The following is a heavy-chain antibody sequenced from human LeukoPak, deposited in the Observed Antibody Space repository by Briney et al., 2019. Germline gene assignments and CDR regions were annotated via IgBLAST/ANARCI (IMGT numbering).Heavy chain of an antibody. CDR2: IIPIFGTA. V-gene: IGHV1-69*13. J-gene: IGHJ6*03. CDR3: ARGEVGASYYYYMDV. CDR1: GGTFSSYA. Sequence: SVKVSCKASGGTFSSYAISWVRQAPGQGLEWMGGIIPIFGTANYAQKFQGRVTITADESTSTAYMELSSLRSEDTAVYYCARGEVGASYYYYMDVWGKGNTVTISS. D-gene: IGHD1-26*01.